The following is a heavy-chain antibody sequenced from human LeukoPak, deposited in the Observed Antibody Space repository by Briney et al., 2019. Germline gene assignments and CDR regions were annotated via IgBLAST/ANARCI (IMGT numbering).Heavy chain of an antibody. CDR3: TRHVIAAAGNFDY. J-gene: IGHJ4*02. Sequence: GGSLRLSCAASGFTFSGSAMHWVRQASGKGLEWVGRIRSKANSYATAYAASVKGRFTISRDDSKNTAYLQMSSLKTEDTAVYYCTRHVIAAAGNFDYWGQGTLVTVSS. V-gene: IGHV3-73*01. CDR2: IRSKANSYAT. CDR1: GFTFSGSA. D-gene: IGHD6-13*01.